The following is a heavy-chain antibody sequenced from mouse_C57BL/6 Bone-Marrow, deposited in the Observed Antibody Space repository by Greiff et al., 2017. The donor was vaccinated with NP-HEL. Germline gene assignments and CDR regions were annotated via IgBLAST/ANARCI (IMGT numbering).Heavy chain of an antibody. Sequence: QVQLQQSGPELVKPGASVKISCKASGYAFSSSWMNWVKQRPGKGLEWIGRIYPGDGDTNYNGKFKGKATLTADKSSSTAYMQLSSLTSEDSAVYFCVTTVVATRYYAMDYWGQGTSVTVSS. CDR2: IYPGDGDT. D-gene: IGHD1-1*01. CDR3: VTTVVATRYYAMDY. J-gene: IGHJ4*01. V-gene: IGHV1-82*01. CDR1: GYAFSSSW.